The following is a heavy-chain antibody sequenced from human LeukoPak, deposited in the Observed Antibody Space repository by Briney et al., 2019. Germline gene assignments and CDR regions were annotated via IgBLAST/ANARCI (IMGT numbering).Heavy chain of an antibody. CDR3: ARVAAAAGSNYFDC. V-gene: IGHV3-64*01. D-gene: IGHD6-13*01. J-gene: IGHJ4*02. Sequence: VGSLRLSCAASGFTFSSYVLHWVRQAPGKGLEYVSAISTNGGSTYYANSVKGRFTISRDNSKNTLYLHMGNLRAEDMAVYYCARVAAAAGSNYFDCWGQRTLVTVSS. CDR2: ISTNGGST. CDR1: GFTFSSYV.